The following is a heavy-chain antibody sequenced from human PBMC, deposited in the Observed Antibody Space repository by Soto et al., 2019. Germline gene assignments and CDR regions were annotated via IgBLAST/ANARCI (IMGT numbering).Heavy chain of an antibody. CDR3: AREVGYCSSTSCYQRSYYYYGMDV. J-gene: IGHJ6*02. V-gene: IGHV1-18*01. CDR1: GYTFTSYG. Sequence: QVQLVQSGAEVKKPGASVKVSCKASGYTFTSYGISWVRQAPGQGLEWMGWISAYNGNTNYAQKLQGRVTMTTDTSTSTAYMELRSLRSDDTAVYYCAREVGYCSSTSCYQRSYYYYGMDVWGQGTTVTVS. D-gene: IGHD2-2*01. CDR2: ISAYNGNT.